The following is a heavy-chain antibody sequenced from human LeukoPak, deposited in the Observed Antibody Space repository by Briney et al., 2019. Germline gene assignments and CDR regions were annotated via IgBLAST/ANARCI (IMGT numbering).Heavy chain of an antibody. D-gene: IGHD1-20*01. V-gene: IGHV4-59*08. CDR2: IYYSGST. Sequence: SETLSLTCAVYGGSFSSYYWSWIRQPPGKGLEWIGYIYYSGSTNYNPSLKSRVTISVDTSKNQFSLKLSSVTAADTAVYYCARQGLTGTPRFDYWGQGTLVTVSS. CDR1: GGSFSSYY. J-gene: IGHJ4*02. CDR3: ARQGLTGTPRFDY.